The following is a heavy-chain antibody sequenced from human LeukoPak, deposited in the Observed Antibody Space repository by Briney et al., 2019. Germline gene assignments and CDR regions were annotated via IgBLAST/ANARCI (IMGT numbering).Heavy chain of an antibody. CDR1: GYTFTSYY. Sequence: ASVKVSCKASGYTFTSYYMHWVRQAPGQGLEWMGIVNPSGGSTSYAQKFQGRVTMTRDMSTSTVYMELSSLRSEDTAVYYCARDHLSGSYPTKIFDYWGQGTLVTVSS. V-gene: IGHV1-46*01. CDR3: ARDHLSGSYPTKIFDY. D-gene: IGHD1-26*01. CDR2: VNPSGGST. J-gene: IGHJ4*02.